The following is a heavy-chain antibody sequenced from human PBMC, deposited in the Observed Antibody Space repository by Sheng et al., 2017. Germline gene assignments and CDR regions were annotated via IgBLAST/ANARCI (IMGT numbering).Heavy chain of an antibody. CDR3: ARTAVPAGYSSSWYVGFDY. CDR2: IYSGGST. CDR1: GFTVSSNY. D-gene: IGHD6-13*01. J-gene: IGHJ4*02. Sequence: EVQLVESGGGLIPALGGPLRLSCAASGFTVSSNYMSWVRQAPGKGLEWVSVIYSGGSTYYADSVKGRFTISRDNSKNTLYLQMNSLRAEDTAVYYCARTAVPAGYSSSWYVGFDYWGQGTLVTVSS. V-gene: IGHV3-53*01.